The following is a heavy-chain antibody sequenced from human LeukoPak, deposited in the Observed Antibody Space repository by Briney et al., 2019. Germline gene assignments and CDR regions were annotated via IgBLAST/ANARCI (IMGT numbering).Heavy chain of an antibody. J-gene: IGHJ4*02. CDR3: ARGGYSFHY. CDR2: IKQDGSEK. CDR1: GFTFSSFW. Sequence: PGGSLRLSCAASGFTFSSFWMSWVRQAPGKGLEWVANIKQDGSEKYYVGSVKGRFTISRDNAKNSLYPQMNSLRAEDTAVYYCARGGYSFHYWGQGTLITVSS. V-gene: IGHV3-7*05. D-gene: IGHD5-12*01.